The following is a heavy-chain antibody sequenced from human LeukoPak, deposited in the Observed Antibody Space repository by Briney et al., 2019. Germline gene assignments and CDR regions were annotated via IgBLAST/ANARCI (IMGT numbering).Heavy chain of an antibody. Sequence: PSETLSLTRTVSGGSNRRYYWSWIGQPPGKTLEWIGYIYYSGSTKYKPSLKSRVTISVDTSKNQFSLRLSSVSAADTAVYYCARGRFLDAFDIWGQGTMVTVSS. CDR3: ARGRFLDAFDI. D-gene: IGHD3-3*01. J-gene: IGHJ3*02. CDR2: IYYSGST. V-gene: IGHV4-59*01. CDR1: GGSNRRYY.